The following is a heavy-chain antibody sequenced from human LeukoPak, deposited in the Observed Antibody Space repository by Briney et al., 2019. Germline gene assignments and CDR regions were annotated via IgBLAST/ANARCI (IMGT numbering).Heavy chain of an antibody. J-gene: IGHJ4*02. CDR2: INHSGST. V-gene: IGHV4-34*01. Sequence: KPSETLSLTCAVYGGSFSGYYWSWIRQPPGKGLEWIREINHSGSTNYNPSLKSRVTISVDTSKNQFSLKLSSVTAADTAVYYCARAYYDFWSGYPLYFDYWGQGTLVTVSS. CDR1: GGSFSGYY. D-gene: IGHD3-3*01. CDR3: ARAYYDFWSGYPLYFDY.